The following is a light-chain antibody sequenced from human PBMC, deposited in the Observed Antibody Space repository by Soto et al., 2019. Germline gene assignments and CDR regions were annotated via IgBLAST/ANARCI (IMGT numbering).Light chain of an antibody. CDR2: GAS. Sequence: EVVMTQSPATLSVSPGDKVSLSCRASQSVSSYLAWYQQKPGQAPRLLIYGASTRATGIPARFSGSGSGTEFTLTISSLQSEDFAVYYCQQRSNWPLTFGGGTKVDI. CDR1: QSVSSY. CDR3: QQRSNWPLT. J-gene: IGKJ4*01. V-gene: IGKV3-15*01.